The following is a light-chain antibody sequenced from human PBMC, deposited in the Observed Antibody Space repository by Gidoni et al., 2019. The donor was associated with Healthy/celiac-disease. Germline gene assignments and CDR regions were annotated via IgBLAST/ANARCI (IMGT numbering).Light chain of an antibody. CDR2: DAS. CDR3: QQRSNWPLIT. V-gene: IGKV3-11*01. J-gene: IGKJ5*01. CDR1: QSVSSY. Sequence: DIVLTQSPATLSLSPGESATLSCRASQSVSSYLAWYQQKPGQAPRLLIYDASNRATGIPARFSGSGSGTDFTLTISSLEPEDFAVYYCQQRSNWPLITFGQGTRLEIK.